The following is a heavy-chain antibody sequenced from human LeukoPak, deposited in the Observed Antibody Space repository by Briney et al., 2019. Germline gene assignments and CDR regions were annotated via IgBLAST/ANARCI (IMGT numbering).Heavy chain of an antibody. CDR2: IIPIFGTA. D-gene: IGHD3-10*01. Sequence: ASVKVSCKASGYTFTNYAISWARQAPGQGLEWMGGIIPIFGTANYAQKFQGRVTITADESTSTAYMELSSLRSEDTAVYYCARDYYGSGSPHYGMDVWGQGTTVTVSS. CDR3: ARDYYGSGSPHYGMDV. V-gene: IGHV1-69*13. J-gene: IGHJ6*02. CDR1: GYTFTNYA.